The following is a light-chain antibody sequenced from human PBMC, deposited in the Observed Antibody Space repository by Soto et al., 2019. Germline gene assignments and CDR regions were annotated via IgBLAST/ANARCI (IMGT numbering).Light chain of an antibody. V-gene: IGLV2-14*01. CDR3: NSYTSSSTWV. J-gene: IGLJ3*02. Sequence: QPVLTQPASVSGSPGQSITISCTGTSSDVGNSNFVSWFQQHPGKAPKLIIYDVTNRPSGVSDRFSGSKSGYTASLTISGLQAEDEADYYCNSYTSSSTWVFGGGTQLTVL. CDR2: DVT. CDR1: SSDVGNSNF.